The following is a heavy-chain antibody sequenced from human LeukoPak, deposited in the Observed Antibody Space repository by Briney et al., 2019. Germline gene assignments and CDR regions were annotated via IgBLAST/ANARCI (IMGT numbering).Heavy chain of an antibody. V-gene: IGHV4-59*08. D-gene: IGHD6-19*01. CDR2: IYYSGCT. CDR1: GGSISTYY. Sequence: PSETLALTCSVSGGSISTYYWSWIRQPPGKGLEWMGHIYYSGCTNHHPSLPRRVPQSVHPSNNQFSLKLPSVTAADTAVYYCARQVGYSRGWYIYWGQGTLVPVSS. CDR3: ARQVGYSRGWYIY. J-gene: IGHJ4*02.